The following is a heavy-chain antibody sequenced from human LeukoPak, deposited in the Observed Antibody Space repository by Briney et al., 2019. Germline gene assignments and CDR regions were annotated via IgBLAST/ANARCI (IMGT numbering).Heavy chain of an antibody. V-gene: IGHV4-34*01. CDR2: INHSGRT. CDR3: ARDVVVVPAAIHYGMDV. Sequence: SETLSFTCAVYGGSFSDYFWGRIRQPPGKGLEGSGEINHSGRTYYNPSLKSRVTISVDTSKNQFSLNLSSVTAEDTAVYYGARDVVVVPAAIHYGMDVWGQGTTVSVSS. J-gene: IGHJ6*02. D-gene: IGHD2-2*01. CDR1: GGSFSDYF.